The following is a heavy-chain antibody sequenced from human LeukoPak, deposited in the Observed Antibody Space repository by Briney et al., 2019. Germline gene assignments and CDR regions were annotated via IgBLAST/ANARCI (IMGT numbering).Heavy chain of an antibody. CDR2: ISSSSSTV. CDR3: ARGVPVFDY. D-gene: IGHD4/OR15-4a*01. CDR1: GFTFSSYS. Sequence: GGSLRLSCAASGFTFSSYSMNWVRQAPGKGLEWVSYISSSSSTVYYADSVKGRFTISRDNSKNTLYLQMNSLRAEDTAVYYCARGVPVFDYWGQGTLVTVSS. J-gene: IGHJ4*02. V-gene: IGHV3-48*01.